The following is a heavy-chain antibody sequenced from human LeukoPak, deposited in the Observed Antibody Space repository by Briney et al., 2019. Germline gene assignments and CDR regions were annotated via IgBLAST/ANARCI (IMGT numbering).Heavy chain of an antibody. CDR2: IYYSGST. D-gene: IGHD3-9*01. Sequence: SETLSLTCAVYGGSFSGYYWSWIRQPPGKGLEWIGYIYYSGSTNYNPSLKSRVTISVDTSKNQFSLKLISVTAADTAVYYCARGDFDWLTTPPHFDFWGQGTLVTVSS. J-gene: IGHJ4*02. CDR1: GGSFSGYY. CDR3: ARGDFDWLTTPPHFDF. V-gene: IGHV4-59*01.